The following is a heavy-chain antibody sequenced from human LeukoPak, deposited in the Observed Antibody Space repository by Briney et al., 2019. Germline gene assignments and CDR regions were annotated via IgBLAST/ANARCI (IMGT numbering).Heavy chain of an antibody. Sequence: GESLKISCKGSGYSFAGYWIGWVRQMPGKGLEWMGIIYPDNSNTRYSPSFQGQVTISADKSISTAYLQWSSLKASDTAMYYCARLASSSWSTYFDYWGQGTLVTVSS. CDR2: IYPDNSNT. CDR1: GYSFAGYW. CDR3: ARLASSSWSTYFDY. V-gene: IGHV5-51*01. J-gene: IGHJ4*02. D-gene: IGHD6-13*01.